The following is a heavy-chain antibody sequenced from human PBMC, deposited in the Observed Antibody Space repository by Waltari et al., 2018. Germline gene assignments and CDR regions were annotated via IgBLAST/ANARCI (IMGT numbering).Heavy chain of an antibody. V-gene: IGHV4-38-2*02. D-gene: IGHD3-22*01. Sequence: QVQLQESGPGLVKPSETLSLTCAVSGYSISSGYYWGWIRQPPGKGLEWIGSIYHSGSTYYNPSPKSRGTISVDTSKNQFSLKLSSGTGADTAVYYCARDGGNYDSSGYYSDPFDYWGQGTLVTVSS. J-gene: IGHJ4*02. CDR1: GYSISSGYY. CDR2: IYHSGST. CDR3: ARDGGNYDSSGYYSDPFDY.